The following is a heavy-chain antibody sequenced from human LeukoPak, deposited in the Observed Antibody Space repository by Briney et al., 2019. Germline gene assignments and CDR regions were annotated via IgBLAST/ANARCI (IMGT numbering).Heavy chain of an antibody. CDR1: GFTFSSYA. Sequence: GGSLRLSCAASGFTFSSYAMHWVRQAPGKGLEWVAVVSYDGSSKYYADSVKGRFTISRDNSKNTVYLQMNSLRAEDTAVYYCARDLSWYFFDYWGQGTLVTVSS. V-gene: IGHV3-30-3*01. J-gene: IGHJ4*02. D-gene: IGHD6-13*01. CDR2: VSYDGSSK. CDR3: ARDLSWYFFDY.